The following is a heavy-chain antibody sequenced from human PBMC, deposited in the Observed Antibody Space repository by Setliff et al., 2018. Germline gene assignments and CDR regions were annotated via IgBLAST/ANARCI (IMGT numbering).Heavy chain of an antibody. CDR2: IRKDGSEK. CDR3: ARGTSGWFPHDY. J-gene: IGHJ4*02. CDR1: GFTFSTYW. V-gene: IGHV3-7*03. Sequence: GGSLRLSCAASGFTFSTYWMNWVRQAPGKGLEWVASIRKDGSEKYYVDSVKGRFIISRDNAKDSLYLQMNSLRGEDTAVYYCARGTSGWFPHDYWGQGTLVTVSS. D-gene: IGHD6-19*01.